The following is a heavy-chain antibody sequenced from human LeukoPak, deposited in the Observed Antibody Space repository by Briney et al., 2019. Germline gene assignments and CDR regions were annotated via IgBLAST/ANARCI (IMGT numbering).Heavy chain of an antibody. J-gene: IGHJ4*02. CDR3: AVAGTVTTPSDY. CDR1: GYTFTSYG. Sequence: ASVKVSCKASGYTFTSYGISWVRQAPGQGLEWMGWISAYNGNTNYAQKLQGRVTMTTDTSTSTAYMELSSLRSEDTAVYYCAVAGTVTTPSDYWGQGTLVTVSS. V-gene: IGHV1-18*01. D-gene: IGHD4-17*01. CDR2: ISAYNGNT.